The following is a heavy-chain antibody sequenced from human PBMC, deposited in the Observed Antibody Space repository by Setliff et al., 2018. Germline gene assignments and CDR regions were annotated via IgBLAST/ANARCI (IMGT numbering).Heavy chain of an antibody. CDR3: LRLVRYCSRTTCQRTPGDDF. V-gene: IGHV1-18*01. Sequence: ASVKVSCKTSGYSFSDYVVNWVRQAPGQGLEWMGWIGVYTGHTSFAQKFEDRVSMSTDKSTNMAYMELRGLRFDDTAVYYCLRLVRYCSRTTCQRTPGDDFWGLGTLVTVPQ. CDR2: IGVYTGHT. J-gene: IGHJ4*02. D-gene: IGHD2-8*01. CDR1: GYSFSDYV.